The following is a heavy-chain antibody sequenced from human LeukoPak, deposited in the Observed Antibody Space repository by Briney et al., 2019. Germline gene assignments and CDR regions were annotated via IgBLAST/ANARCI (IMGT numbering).Heavy chain of an antibody. D-gene: IGHD1-1*01. V-gene: IGHV4-61*01. J-gene: IGHJ4*02. CDR3: ATRPSGSDRFLPYFDY. Sequence: PSETPSLTCTVSGGSVSRDSYYWSWIRQPPGKGLEWIGYIYYSGSSNYNPSLKSRFTISVDTSKNQVSLKLSSVIAADTAVYYCATRPSGSDRFLPYFDYWGQGTLVTVSS. CDR2: IYYSGSS. CDR1: GGSVSRDSYY.